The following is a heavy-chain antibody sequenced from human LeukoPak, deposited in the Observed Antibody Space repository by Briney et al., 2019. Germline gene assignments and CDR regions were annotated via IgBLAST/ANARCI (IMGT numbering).Heavy chain of an antibody. CDR3: ARGDYGDYQAFDI. CDR2: IFYTGGT. Sequence: SETLSLTCTISGGSISNYYWNWIRQPPGKGLEWVGYIFYTGGTNYNPSLKSRVAISEDTSKNQFSLKLTSVTAADTAVYYCARGDYGDYQAFDIWGQGTMVTVSS. V-gene: IGHV4-59*01. D-gene: IGHD4-17*01. J-gene: IGHJ3*02. CDR1: GGSISNYY.